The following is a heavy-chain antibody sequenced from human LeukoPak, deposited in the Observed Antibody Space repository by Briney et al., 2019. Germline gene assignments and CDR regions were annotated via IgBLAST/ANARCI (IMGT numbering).Heavy chain of an antibody. V-gene: IGHV3-21*01. Sequence: GGSLRLSCVASGFTFSGYSMIWVRQAPGKGLEWLSEINHNRYHAFYTDSVKGRFTISRDNAKNSLYLQMNSLRAEDTAVYYCARTNGYSGYVSYDYWGQGTLVTVSS. CDR1: GFTFSGYS. CDR2: INHNRYHA. D-gene: IGHD5-12*01. J-gene: IGHJ4*02. CDR3: ARTNGYSGYVSYDY.